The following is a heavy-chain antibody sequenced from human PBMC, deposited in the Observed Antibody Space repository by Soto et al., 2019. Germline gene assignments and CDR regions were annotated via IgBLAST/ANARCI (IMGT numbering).Heavy chain of an antibody. CDR3: ARDRCTTAKCYTHHLDV. CDR1: GYTFISYG. Sequence: QGQLVQSGGEATKPGASVKVSCNASGYTFISYGISWVRQAPGQGLEWMGWISPYSGHTKDAQKVQGRVTLTTETSTGTAYMELRSLASDDTAVYYCARDRCTTAKCYTHHLDVWGQGTTVIVSS. V-gene: IGHV1-18*04. J-gene: IGHJ6*02. D-gene: IGHD2-8*01. CDR2: ISPYSGHT.